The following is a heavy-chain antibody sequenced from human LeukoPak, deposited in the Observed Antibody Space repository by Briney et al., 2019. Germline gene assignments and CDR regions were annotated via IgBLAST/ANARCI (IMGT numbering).Heavy chain of an antibody. CDR1: GGSISSYY. V-gene: IGHV4-59*01. CDR2: IYYGGST. D-gene: IGHD3-22*01. CDR3: ARSVSILVGYYYYYGMDV. J-gene: IGHJ6*02. Sequence: SETLSLTCTVSGGSISSYYWSWIRQPPGKGLEWIGYIYYGGSTNYNPSLKSRVTISVDTSKNQFSLKLSSVTAADTAVYYCARSVSILVGYYYYYGMDVWGQGTTVTVSS.